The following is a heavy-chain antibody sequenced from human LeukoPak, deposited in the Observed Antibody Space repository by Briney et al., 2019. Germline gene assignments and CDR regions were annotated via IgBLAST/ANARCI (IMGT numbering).Heavy chain of an antibody. CDR2: IYTSGST. V-gene: IGHV4-4*08. CDR1: GGSFSGYY. D-gene: IGHD6-19*01. Sequence: SETLSLTCAVYGGSFSGYYWSWIRQPPGKGLEWIGRIYTSGSTNYNPSLKIRVTISVDTSKNQFSLKLRSVTAADTAVYYCAREGQWLVRYWGQGTLVTVSS. J-gene: IGHJ4*02. CDR3: AREGQWLVRY.